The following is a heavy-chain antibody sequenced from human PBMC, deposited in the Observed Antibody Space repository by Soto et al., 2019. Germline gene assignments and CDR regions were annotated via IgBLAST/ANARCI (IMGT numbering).Heavy chain of an antibody. D-gene: IGHD4-4*01. J-gene: IGHJ4*02. CDR3: ARDYGSLTTVTSPFDY. CDR2: IIPILGIA. CDR1: GGTFSSYT. Sequence: VASVKVSCKASGGTFSSYTISWVRQAPGQGLEWMGRIIPILGIANYAQKFQGRVTITADKSTSTAYMELSSLRSEDTAVYYCARDYGSLTTVTSPFDYWGQGTLVTVSS. V-gene: IGHV1-69*04.